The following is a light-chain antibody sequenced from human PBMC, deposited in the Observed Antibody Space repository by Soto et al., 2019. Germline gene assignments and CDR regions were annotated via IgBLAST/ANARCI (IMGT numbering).Light chain of an antibody. CDR2: GNS. J-gene: IGLJ1*01. V-gene: IGLV1-40*01. CDR3: QSYDSSLSGYV. CDR1: SSTIGAGYD. Sequence: QSVLTQPPSGFGPPGQRVTISCTGTSSTIGAGYDVPWYQQLPGTAPKLLIYGNSNRPSGVPDRFSGSKSGTSASLAITGLQAEDEADYYCQSYDSSLSGYVFGTGTKLTVL.